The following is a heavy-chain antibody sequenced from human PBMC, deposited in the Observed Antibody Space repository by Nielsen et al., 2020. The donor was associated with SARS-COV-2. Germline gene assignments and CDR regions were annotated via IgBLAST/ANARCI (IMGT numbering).Heavy chain of an antibody. CDR2: ISGSGGST. Sequence: GESLKISCAASGFTFSSYSMNWVRQAPGKGLEWVSAISGSGGSTYYADSVKGRFTISRDNSKNTLYLQMNSLRAEDTAVYYCAKVERVGAQRDYWGQGTLVTVSS. CDR3: AKVERVGAQRDY. CDR1: GFTFSSYS. V-gene: IGHV3-23*01. J-gene: IGHJ4*02. D-gene: IGHD1-26*01.